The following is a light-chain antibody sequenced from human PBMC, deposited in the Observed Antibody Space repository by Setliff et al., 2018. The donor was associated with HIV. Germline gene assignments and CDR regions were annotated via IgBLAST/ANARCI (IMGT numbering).Light chain of an antibody. Sequence: QSVLTQPASVSGSPGQSITISCTGTSNDVGRYDLVSWYQQHPARAPKLIIYQATRRPSGVSNRFSGSKSGNVASLTTSGLQAEDEADYYCCSNTGSNTFVFGTGTKVTVL. CDR2: QAT. V-gene: IGLV2-23*01. CDR3: CSNTGSNTFV. CDR1: SNDVGRYDL. J-gene: IGLJ1*01.